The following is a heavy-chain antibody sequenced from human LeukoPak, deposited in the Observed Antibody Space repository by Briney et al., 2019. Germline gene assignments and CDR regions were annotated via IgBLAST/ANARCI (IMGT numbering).Heavy chain of an antibody. Sequence: GGSLRLSCVAPGFPVTVNYMSWVRQPPGKGLEWVSVIYSTGNTFYADSVKGRFTSSRDDSESALYLQMHNLRPDDPAIYYGGRHRAAKYPQRWGGMDVWGRGTTVVVS. J-gene: IGHJ6*02. V-gene: IGHV3-53*01. CDR2: IYSTGNT. D-gene: IGHD1-26*01. CDR3: GRHRAAKYPQRWGGMDV. CDR1: GFPVTVNY.